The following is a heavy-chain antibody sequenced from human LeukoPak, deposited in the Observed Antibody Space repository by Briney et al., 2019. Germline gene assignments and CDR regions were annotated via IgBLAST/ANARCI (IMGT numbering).Heavy chain of an antibody. V-gene: IGHV3-74*03. CDR2: INSDGSAT. Sequence: PGGSLRLSCAASGFTFSSSGMHWVRQAPGKGLVWVSRINSDGSATTYADFVKGRFTISRDNAKNTLYLQMNSLRVDDTAMYYCERDYGAWGQGTLVTVSP. D-gene: IGHD4/OR15-4a*01. CDR1: GFTFSSSG. CDR3: ERDYGA. J-gene: IGHJ5*02.